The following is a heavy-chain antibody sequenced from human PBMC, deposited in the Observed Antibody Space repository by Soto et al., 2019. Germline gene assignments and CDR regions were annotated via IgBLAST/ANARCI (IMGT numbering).Heavy chain of an antibody. D-gene: IGHD3-10*01. V-gene: IGHV4-34*01. CDR3: AREVPSRYFDL. CDR2: INHSGSA. J-gene: IGHJ2*01. Sequence: QVRLQQWGAGLLKPSETLPLTCAVYGGSFSDYYWSWVRQPPGKGLEWIGEINHSGSANYTQSLKTRVTISIDTSKNQFSLKLNSVTAADTAVYYCAREVPSRYFDLWGRGTPVTVSS. CDR1: GGSFSDYY.